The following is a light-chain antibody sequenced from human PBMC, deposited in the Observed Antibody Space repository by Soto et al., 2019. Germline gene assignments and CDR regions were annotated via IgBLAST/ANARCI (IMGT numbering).Light chain of an antibody. V-gene: IGLV2-23*03. CDR1: SSDVGSYNL. Sequence: QSALTQPASVSGSPVQSITISCTGTSSDVGSYNLVSWYQQHPGKAPKLMIYEGSKRPSGVSSRFSGSKSGNTASLTISGLQAEDEADYYCCSYAGNSNVFGTGTKVTVL. CDR2: EGS. J-gene: IGLJ1*01. CDR3: CSYAGNSNV.